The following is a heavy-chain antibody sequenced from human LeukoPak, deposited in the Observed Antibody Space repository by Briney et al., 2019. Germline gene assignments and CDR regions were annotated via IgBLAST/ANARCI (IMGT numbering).Heavy chain of an antibody. V-gene: IGHV3-30-3*01. D-gene: IGHD1-26*01. Sequence: GRSLRLSCAASGFTFSSYTVHWVRQAPGKGLEWVAVIFYDAINKYYADSVKGRFTISRDNAKNSLYLQMNSLRAEDTAVYYCATESGTYSGTCFDYWGQGTLVTVSS. CDR2: IFYDAINK. CDR1: GFTFSSYT. J-gene: IGHJ4*02. CDR3: ATESGTYSGTCFDY.